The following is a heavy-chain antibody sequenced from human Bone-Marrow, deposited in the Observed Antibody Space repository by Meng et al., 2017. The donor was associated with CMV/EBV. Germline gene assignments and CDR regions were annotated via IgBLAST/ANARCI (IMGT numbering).Heavy chain of an antibody. J-gene: IGHJ3*02. D-gene: IGHD3-16*01. CDR1: GFTFSSYS. V-gene: IGHV3-30*03. CDR3: ARVDGATTYTLYAFDI. CDR2: ISNDGTNK. Sequence: GGSLRLSCAASGFTFSSYSMNWVRQAPGKGLEWVAVISNDGTNKYYADSVKGRFTISRDNSKNTLYLQMNSLRAEDTAVYYCARVDGATTYTLYAFDIWGQGTMVTV.